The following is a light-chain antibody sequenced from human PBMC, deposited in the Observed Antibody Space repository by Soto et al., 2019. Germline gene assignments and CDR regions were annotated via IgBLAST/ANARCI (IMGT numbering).Light chain of an antibody. CDR1: SSDVGGYNY. V-gene: IGLV2-14*01. J-gene: IGLJ2*01. CDR2: EVS. CDR3: SSYTQTGTLVV. Sequence: QSALTQPASVSGSPGQSITISCTGTSSDVGGYNYVSWYQQHPGKAPKLMIYEVSNRPSGVSNRFSGSKSGNTASLTISGLQAEDEAEYYCSSYTQTGTLVVFGGGTKLTVL.